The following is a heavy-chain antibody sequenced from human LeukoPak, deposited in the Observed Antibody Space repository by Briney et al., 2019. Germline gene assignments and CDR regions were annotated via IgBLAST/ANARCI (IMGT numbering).Heavy chain of an antibody. CDR2: ISWNSGSI. CDR1: GFTFDDYA. Sequence: GRSLRLSCAASGFTFDDYAMHWVRQAPGKGLEWVSGISWNSGSIGYADSVKGRFTISRDNAKNSLYLQMNSLRAEDTALYHCAKGVGVVVAATWFDPWGQGTLVTVSS. V-gene: IGHV3-9*01. D-gene: IGHD2-15*01. CDR3: AKGVGVVVAATWFDP. J-gene: IGHJ5*02.